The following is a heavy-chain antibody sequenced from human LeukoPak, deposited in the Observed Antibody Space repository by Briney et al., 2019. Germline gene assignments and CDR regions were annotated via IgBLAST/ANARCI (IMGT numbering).Heavy chain of an antibody. CDR2: INHSGST. J-gene: IGHJ4*02. CDR3: AIHYYDSSGYYSSLDY. CDR1: GGSFSGYY. V-gene: IGHV4-34*01. Sequence: SETLSLTCAVYGGSFSGYYWSWIRQPPGKGLEWIGEINHSGSTNYNPSLKSRVTISVDTSKNRFSLKLSSVTAADTAVYYCAIHYYDSSGYYSSLDYWGQGTLVTVSS. D-gene: IGHD3-22*01.